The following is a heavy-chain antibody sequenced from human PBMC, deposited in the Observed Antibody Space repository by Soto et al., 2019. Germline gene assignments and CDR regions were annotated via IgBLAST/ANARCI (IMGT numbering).Heavy chain of an antibody. D-gene: IGHD3-3*01. CDR3: TRGGPITIFGVVNRNLDY. CDR1: GFTFGDYA. CDR2: IRSKAYGGTT. V-gene: IGHV3-49*03. Sequence: GGSLRLSCTASGFTFGDYAMSWFRQAPGKGLEWVGFIRSKAYGGTTEYAASVKGRFTISRDDSKSIAYLQMNSLKTEDTAVYYCTRGGPITIFGVVNRNLDYWGQGTLVTVSS. J-gene: IGHJ4*02.